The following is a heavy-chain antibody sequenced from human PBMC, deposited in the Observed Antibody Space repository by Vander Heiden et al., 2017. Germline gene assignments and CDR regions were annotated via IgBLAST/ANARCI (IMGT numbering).Heavy chain of an antibody. Sequence: QVQLVESGGGVVQPGTSLRLSCAASGFTFSSSGMHWVRQAPGTGLEWVAVIWYDGSNKYYADSVKGRFTISRDNSKNTLYLQMNSLRAEDTAVYYCARGGGYNWNYFDYWGQGTLVTVSS. CDR3: ARGGGYNWNYFDY. CDR1: GFTFSSSG. CDR2: IWYDGSNK. J-gene: IGHJ4*02. D-gene: IGHD1-20*01. V-gene: IGHV3-33*01.